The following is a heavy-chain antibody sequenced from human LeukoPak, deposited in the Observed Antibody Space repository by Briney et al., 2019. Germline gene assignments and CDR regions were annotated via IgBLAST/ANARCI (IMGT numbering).Heavy chain of an antibody. CDR2: IYYSGST. J-gene: IGHJ6*03. V-gene: IGHV4-39*01. D-gene: IGHD2-2*02. CDR1: GGSISSSSYY. CDR3: ARRRVVVPAAITHYYYMDV. Sequence: PSETLSLTCTVSGGSISSSSYYWGWIRQPPGKGLEWIGSIYYSGSTYYNPSLKSRVTISVDTSKNQFSLKLSSVTAADTAVYYCARRRVVVPAAITHYYYMDVWGKGTTVTVSS.